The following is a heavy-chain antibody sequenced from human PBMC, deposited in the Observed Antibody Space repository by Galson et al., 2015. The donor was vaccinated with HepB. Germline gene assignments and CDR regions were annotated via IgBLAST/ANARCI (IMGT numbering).Heavy chain of an antibody. CDR3: ARACSPSCYGLVDC. J-gene: IGHJ4*02. CDR1: GFTFSSYS. CDR2: ISSSSSYI. Sequence: SLRLSCAASGFTFSSYSMNWVRQAPGKGLEWVSSISSSSSYIYYADSVKGRFTISRDNAKNSLYLQMNSLRAEDTAVYYCARACSPSCYGLVDCWGQGTLVTVSS. V-gene: IGHV3-21*01. D-gene: IGHD2-2*01.